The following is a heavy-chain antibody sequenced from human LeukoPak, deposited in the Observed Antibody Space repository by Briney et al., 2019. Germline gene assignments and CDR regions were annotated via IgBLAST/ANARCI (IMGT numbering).Heavy chain of an antibody. CDR2: ISSSSSTI. V-gene: IGHV3-48*01. CDR1: GFTFSSYS. D-gene: IGHD3-9*01. J-gene: IGHJ3*02. Sequence: GGSLRLSCAASGFTFSSYSMTWVRQAPGKGLEWVSYISSSSSTIYYADSVKGRFTISRDNAKNSLYLQMNSLRAEDTAVYYCARDSILTGYYFGTDAFDIWGQGTMVTVSS. CDR3: ARDSILTGYYFGTDAFDI.